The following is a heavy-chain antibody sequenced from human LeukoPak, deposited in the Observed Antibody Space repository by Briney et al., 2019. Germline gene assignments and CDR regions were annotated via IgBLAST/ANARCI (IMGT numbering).Heavy chain of an antibody. CDR2: INTNTGNP. CDR1: GYTFPSYV. Sequence: ASVKVSCKASGYTFPSYVMNWVRQAPGQGLEWMGWINTNTGNPTYVQSFTGRFVFSLDTSVSTAYLQISSLKAEDTAVYYCATSFPSNWFDPWGQGTLVTVSS. CDR3: ATSFPSNWFDP. J-gene: IGHJ5*02. V-gene: IGHV7-4-1*02.